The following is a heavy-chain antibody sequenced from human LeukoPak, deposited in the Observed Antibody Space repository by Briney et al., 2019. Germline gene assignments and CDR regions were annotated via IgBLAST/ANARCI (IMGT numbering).Heavy chain of an antibody. J-gene: IGHJ4*02. CDR2: ISSSSSYI. CDR1: GFTLSSYA. D-gene: IGHD3-22*01. V-gene: IGHV3-21*01. Sequence: GGSLRLSCTASGFTLSSYAMSWVRQAPGKGLEWVSSISSSSSYIYYADSVKGRFTISRDNAKNSLYLQMNSLRAEDTAVYYCARDSVYYDSSGYYYFDYWGQGTLVTVSS. CDR3: ARDSVYYDSSGYYYFDY.